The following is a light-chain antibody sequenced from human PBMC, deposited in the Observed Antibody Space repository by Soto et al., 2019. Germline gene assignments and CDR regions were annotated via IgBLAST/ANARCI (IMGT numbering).Light chain of an antibody. J-gene: IGLJ1*01. CDR1: SSDVGGYNY. CDR2: EVT. Sequence: QSALTQPASVSGSPGQSITISCTGTSSDVGGYNYVSWYQHHPGKAPKLIIYEVTNRPSGVSNRFSGSKSGDTASLTISGLQAEDEADYYCSSYTISNTFVFGTGTKVTVL. V-gene: IGLV2-14*01. CDR3: SSYTISNTFV.